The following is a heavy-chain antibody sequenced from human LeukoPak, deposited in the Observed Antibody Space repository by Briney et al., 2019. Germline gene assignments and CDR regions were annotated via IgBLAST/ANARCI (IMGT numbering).Heavy chain of an antibody. CDR3: ARHGTETDIVVVPAATNYYYGMDV. V-gene: IGHV1-18*01. CDR1: GYTFTSYG. CDR2: ISAYNGNT. D-gene: IGHD2-2*01. Sequence: ASVKVSCKACGYTFTSYGISWVRQDPGQGLEWMGWISAYNGNTNYAQKLQGRVTMTTDTSTSTAYMELSSLRSDDTAVYYCARHGTETDIVVVPAATNYYYGMDVWGQGTTVNVSS. J-gene: IGHJ6*02.